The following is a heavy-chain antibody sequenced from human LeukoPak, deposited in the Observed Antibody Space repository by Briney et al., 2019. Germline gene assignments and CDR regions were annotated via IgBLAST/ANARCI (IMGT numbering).Heavy chain of an antibody. D-gene: IGHD2-2*01. Sequence: SETLSLTCTVSGGSISGYYWSWIRQPPGKGLEWVGYISYSGSTNYNPSLKSRVTISLDRSKNHFSLMLSSVTAADTAVYYCAREGSTSPYYFDYWGQGTLVTVSS. CDR1: GGSISGYY. J-gene: IGHJ4*02. V-gene: IGHV4-59*12. CDR2: ISYSGST. CDR3: AREGSTSPYYFDY.